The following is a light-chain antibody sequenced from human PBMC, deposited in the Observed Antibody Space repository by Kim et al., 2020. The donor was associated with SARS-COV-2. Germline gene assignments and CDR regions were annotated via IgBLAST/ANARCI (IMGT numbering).Light chain of an antibody. CDR2: NAF. J-gene: IGKJ4*01. Sequence: SLSPGESAALSGTASHRIGTDLAWYQQKPGQAPRLLIYNAFTRATGIPARISGSGSGTEFTLTISSLQSEDFAVYYCQQYNDWPLTFGGGTKLEI. CDR1: HRIGTD. V-gene: IGKV3D-15*01. CDR3: QQYNDWPLT.